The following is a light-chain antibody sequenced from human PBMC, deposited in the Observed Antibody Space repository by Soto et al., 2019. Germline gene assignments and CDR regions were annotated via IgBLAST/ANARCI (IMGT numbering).Light chain of an antibody. CDR2: DTS. V-gene: IGKV3-11*01. CDR1: QSVSSY. CDR3: QQRSNWPPIT. J-gene: IGKJ5*01. Sequence: IVLTQSPATLSLSIGERATLSCRASQSVSSYLAWYQQKPGQAPRLLIYDTSIRASGIPARFSGSGSGTDFTLTISSLEPEDFAVYYCQQRSNWPPITFGQGTRLEIK.